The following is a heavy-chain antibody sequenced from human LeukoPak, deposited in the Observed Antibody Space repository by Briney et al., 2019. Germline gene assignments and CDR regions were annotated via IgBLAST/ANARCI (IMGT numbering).Heavy chain of an antibody. D-gene: IGHD6-19*01. Sequence: PGGSLRLSCAASGFTFSGDIMNWVRQAPGKGLEWVSFIGTSGNTIYYADSVKGRFTVSRDNAKNSLYLQMNSLRAEDTAVYYCARDQWLDYWGQGTLVTVSS. CDR1: GFTFSGDI. CDR2: IGTSGNTI. CDR3: ARDQWLDY. V-gene: IGHV3-48*04. J-gene: IGHJ4*02.